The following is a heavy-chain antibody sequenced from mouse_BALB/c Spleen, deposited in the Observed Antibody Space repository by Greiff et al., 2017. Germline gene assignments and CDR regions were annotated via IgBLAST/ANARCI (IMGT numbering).Heavy chain of an antibody. CDR3: AREGNYRYDYFDY. J-gene: IGHJ2*01. Sequence: DVKLVESGGGLVKPGGSLKLSCAASGFTFSSYAMSWVRQSPEKRLEWVAEISSGGSYTYYPDTVTGRFTISRDNAKNTLYLEMSSLRSEDTAMYYCAREGNYRYDYFDYWGQGTTLTVSS. CDR2: ISSGGSYT. D-gene: IGHD2-14*01. CDR1: GFTFSSYA. V-gene: IGHV5-9-4*01.